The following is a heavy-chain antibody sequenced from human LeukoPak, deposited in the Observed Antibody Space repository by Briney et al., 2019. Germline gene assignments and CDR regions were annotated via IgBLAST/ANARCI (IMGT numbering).Heavy chain of an antibody. CDR2: IGSSSSYI. CDR1: GFTFSSYS. D-gene: IGHD2-15*01. J-gene: IGHJ5*02. CDR3: ARTYSGGSFPGPNWFDP. Sequence: GGSLRLSCAASGFTFSSYSMNWVRQAPGKGLEWVSSIGSSSSYIYYADSVKGRFTISRDNAKNSLYLQMNSLRAEDTAVYYCARTYSGGSFPGPNWFDPWGQGTLVTVSS. V-gene: IGHV3-21*01.